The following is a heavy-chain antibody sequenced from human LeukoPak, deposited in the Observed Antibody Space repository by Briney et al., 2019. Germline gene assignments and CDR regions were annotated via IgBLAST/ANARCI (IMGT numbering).Heavy chain of an antibody. J-gene: IGHJ4*01. CDR2: TYPWGSA. Sequence: GGSLRLSCAASAFSFSSYAMSWVRQAPGKGLDWVSITYPWGSAFYTDSVKGRFTVTRDESKNMMFLQMNTLRPDDTAMYYCVRQGGGDNCRWGQGALVTVSS. CDR1: AFSFSSYA. CDR3: VRQGGGDNCR. V-gene: IGHV3-66*03. D-gene: IGHD4-23*01.